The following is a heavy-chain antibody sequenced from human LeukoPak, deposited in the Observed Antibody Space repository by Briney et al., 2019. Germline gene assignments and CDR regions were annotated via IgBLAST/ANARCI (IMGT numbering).Heavy chain of an antibody. CDR1: GFTFDDYA. J-gene: IGHJ3*02. CDR3: AKDISSGWYLYAFDI. V-gene: IGHV3-9*03. CDR2: IIWNSGSI. Sequence: GGSLRLSCAASGFTFDDYAMHWVRQAPGKGLEWVSCIIWNSGSIGYADSVKGRFTISRDKAKKSLYLQMNSLRAEDMALYYCAKDISSGWYLYAFDIWGQGTMVTVSS. D-gene: IGHD6-19*01.